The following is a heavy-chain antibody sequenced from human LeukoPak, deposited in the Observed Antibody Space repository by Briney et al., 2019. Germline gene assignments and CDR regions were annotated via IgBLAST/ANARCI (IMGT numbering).Heavy chain of an antibody. J-gene: IGHJ4*02. Sequence: GGSLRLSCAASGFTFSSYSMNWVRQAPGKGLEWVSYISSSSSTIYYADSVKGRFTISRDNSKNTLYLQMNSLRSDDTAVYYRARDRRPVDYWGQGTLVTVSS. CDR1: GFTFSSYS. D-gene: IGHD6-6*01. CDR3: ARDRRPVDY. CDR2: ISSSSSTI. V-gene: IGHV3-48*01.